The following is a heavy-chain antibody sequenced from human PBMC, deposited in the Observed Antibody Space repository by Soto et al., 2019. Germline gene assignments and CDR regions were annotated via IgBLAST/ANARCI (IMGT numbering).Heavy chain of an antibody. Sequence: QMQLVESGGGVVQPGRSLRLSCVGSGFTFGAYTIHWVRQAPGKGLEWVAALSYDGNSERYTDPVKGRFTASRDNSRSTLYLQMNSLGVEDTALYYCVRDGYSGRSDGFDIWGQGTMVNVSS. J-gene: IGHJ3*02. D-gene: IGHD1-26*01. CDR1: GFTFGAYT. CDR2: LSYDGNSE. CDR3: VRDGYSGRSDGFDI. V-gene: IGHV3-30*14.